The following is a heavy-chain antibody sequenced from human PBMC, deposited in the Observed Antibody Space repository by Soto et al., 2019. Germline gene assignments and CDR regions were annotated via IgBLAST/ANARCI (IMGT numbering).Heavy chain of an antibody. Sequence: ASVKVSCKTSGYNFTSHYIHWVRQAPGQRLESMGIIYPRGGSTIYAQKFQGRVTMTRDTSTHTLYMELSSLRSEDTAIYYCARVGYSSTGTTLHFHGLDVWGQGTTVTVSS. CDR1: GYNFTSHY. V-gene: IGHV1-46*01. D-gene: IGHD3-22*01. CDR3: ARVGYSSTGTTLHFHGLDV. J-gene: IGHJ6*02. CDR2: IYPRGGST.